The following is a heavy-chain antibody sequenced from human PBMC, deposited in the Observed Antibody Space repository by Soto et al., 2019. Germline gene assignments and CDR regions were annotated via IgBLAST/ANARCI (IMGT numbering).Heavy chain of an antibody. J-gene: IGHJ6*02. Sequence: SETLSLTCTVSGGSISTYYWSWIRQPPGKGLEWIGYIYPTGSADYRSSLKSRVTISVDTSKNHFSLKLNSVTASDTAVYYCARGRKVEQWVSSGRGGGLDVWGQGTTVTV. V-gene: IGHV4-59*01. D-gene: IGHD6-19*01. CDR2: IYPTGSA. CDR3: ARGRKVEQWVSSGRGGGLDV. CDR1: GGSISTYY.